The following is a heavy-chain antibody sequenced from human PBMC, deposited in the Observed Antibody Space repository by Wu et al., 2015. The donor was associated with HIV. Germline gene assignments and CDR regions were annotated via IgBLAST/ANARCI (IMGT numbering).Heavy chain of an antibody. J-gene: IGHJ5*02. CDR3: AGGILVRGSERWFDP. CDR2: IIPVFGTT. CDR1: GYTLSKLS. Sequence: QVPLVQSGAEVRKPGASVKVSCKVSGYTLSKLSMHWVRQTPGKGLEWMGGIIPVFGTTSYAQKFRGRVTITTDASTNTAYMELTGLRSADTAVYYCAGGILVRGSERWFDPWGQGTLVTVSS. D-gene: IGHD1-1*01. V-gene: IGHV1-24*01.